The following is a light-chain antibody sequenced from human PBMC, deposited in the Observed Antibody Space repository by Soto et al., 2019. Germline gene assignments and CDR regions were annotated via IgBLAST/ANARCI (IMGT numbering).Light chain of an antibody. V-gene: IGKV3-11*01. Sequence: EIVLTQSPATLSLSPGERATLSCRASQSVSSYLAWYQQKPGQAPRLLIYDASNSATGIPARFSGSGSGTDFTLTISSLEPEDVAVYYCQQRSNWPRALTFGGGTKVEIK. CDR1: QSVSSY. CDR2: DAS. CDR3: QQRSNWPRALT. J-gene: IGKJ4*01.